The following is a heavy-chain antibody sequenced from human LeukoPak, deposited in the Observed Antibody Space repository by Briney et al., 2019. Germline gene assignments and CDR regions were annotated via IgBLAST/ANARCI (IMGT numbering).Heavy chain of an antibody. CDR3: ATQRGSYLWGTDFDY. V-gene: IGHV1-2*02. Sequence: ASVKVSCTASGYTFTGYYMHWVRQAPGQGLEWMGWINPNSCDTKYAQKFQGRVNMTRDTSISTAYMELSRLRSDDTAVYYCATQRGSYLWGTDFDYWGQGTLVTVSS. D-gene: IGHD3-16*01. CDR2: INPNSCDT. J-gene: IGHJ4*02. CDR1: GYTFTGYY.